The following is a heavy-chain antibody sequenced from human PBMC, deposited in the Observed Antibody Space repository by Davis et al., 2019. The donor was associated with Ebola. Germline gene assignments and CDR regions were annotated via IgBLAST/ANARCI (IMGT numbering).Heavy chain of an antibody. CDR2: INHSGST. D-gene: IGHD6-19*01. CDR1: GGSFSGYY. Sequence: MPSETLSLTCAVYGGSFSGYYWSWIRQPPGKGLEWIGEINHSGSTNYNPSLKSRVTISIDTSKNQFSLKLTSVTAADTAVYYCALNSRIAVAEYYFDYWGQGTLVTVSS. J-gene: IGHJ4*02. V-gene: IGHV4-34*01. CDR3: ALNSRIAVAEYYFDY.